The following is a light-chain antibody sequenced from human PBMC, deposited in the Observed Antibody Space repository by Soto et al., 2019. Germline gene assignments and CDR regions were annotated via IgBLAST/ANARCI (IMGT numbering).Light chain of an antibody. CDR1: QAISRW. V-gene: IGKV1-5*01. CDR3: QQYNSYDVWT. J-gene: IGKJ1*01. CDR2: GAS. Sequence: DIQMTQSPSTLSASIGDRVTVTCRASQAISRWLAWYQQKPGKAPKLLVYGASSLERGVPSRFSGSGSGTEFTLTLSSLQPDDFATYYCQQYNSYDVWTFGQGTKVDIK.